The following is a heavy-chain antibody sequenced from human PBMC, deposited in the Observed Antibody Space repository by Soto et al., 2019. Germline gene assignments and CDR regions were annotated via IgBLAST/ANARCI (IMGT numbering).Heavy chain of an antibody. V-gene: IGHV3-11*01. D-gene: IGHD3-22*01. CDR3: ARDLGYYASDGYFDY. CDR1: GFSFSDYY. Sequence: GSLRLSCAGSGFSFSDYYMGWIRQAPGKGLEWVSYISSSGDIIYYADSVKGRFTISRDNAKNSLYLQMNSLRAEDTAVYYCARDLGYYASDGYFDYWGQGTVVTVSS. J-gene: IGHJ4*02. CDR2: ISSSGDII.